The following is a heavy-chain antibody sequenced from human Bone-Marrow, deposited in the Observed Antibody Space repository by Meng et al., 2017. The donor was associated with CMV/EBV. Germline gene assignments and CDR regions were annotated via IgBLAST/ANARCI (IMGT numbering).Heavy chain of an antibody. CDR2: IIPIFGTA. CDR3: ARDHQAGTYYYYGMDV. V-gene: IGHV1-69*05. Sequence: SVKVSCKASGGTFSSYAISWVRQAPGQGPEWMGGIIPIFGTANYAQKFQGRVTITTDESTSTAYMELSSLRSEDTAVYYCARDHQAGTYYYYGMDVWGQGNTVNIAS. CDR1: GGTFSSYA. J-gene: IGHJ6*01.